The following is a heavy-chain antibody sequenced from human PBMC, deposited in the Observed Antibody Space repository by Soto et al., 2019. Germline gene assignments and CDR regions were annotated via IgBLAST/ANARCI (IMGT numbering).Heavy chain of an antibody. CDR2: IDWDDDK. J-gene: IGHJ4*02. Sequence: SGPTLVNPTRPRTLTCTFSGVSGSTSGMRVSWIRQPPGKALEWLARIDWDDDKFYNTSLNTRLTISKDSSKTQVVLTMTNMDPVDTATYYCARMFHCSGGTCPFDYWGQGALVTVSS. CDR3: ARMFHCSGGTCPFDY. D-gene: IGHD2-15*01. V-gene: IGHV2-70*04. CDR1: GVSGSTSGMR.